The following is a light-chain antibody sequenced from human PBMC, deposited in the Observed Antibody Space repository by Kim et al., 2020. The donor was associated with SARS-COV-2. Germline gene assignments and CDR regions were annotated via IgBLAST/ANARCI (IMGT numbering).Light chain of an antibody. CDR3: GSYTSTNTRI. Sequence: GQSITISCTGTSSDVGCYDYVSWYQQYPGKAPQVIVYAVSRRPSGVSNRFSGSKSGSTASLTISGLRAEDEADYYCGSYTSTNTRIFGTGTKVTVL. V-gene: IGLV2-14*03. J-gene: IGLJ1*01. CDR2: AVS. CDR1: SSDVGCYDY.